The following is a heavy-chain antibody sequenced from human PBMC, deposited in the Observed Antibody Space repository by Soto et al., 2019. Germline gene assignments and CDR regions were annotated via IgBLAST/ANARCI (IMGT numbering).Heavy chain of an antibody. CDR1: GFTFSTYW. CDR3: ARDRAMDDY. D-gene: IGHD5-18*01. J-gene: IGHJ4*02. V-gene: IGHV3-7*05. Sequence: ESGGGLVQPGGSLRLSCAASGFTFSTYWMNWVRQAPGKGLEWVANIKQDGSEKNYVDSVKGRFTISRDNAKNSLYLQMNSLRAEDTAVYYCARDRAMDDYWGQGTLVTVSS. CDR2: IKQDGSEK.